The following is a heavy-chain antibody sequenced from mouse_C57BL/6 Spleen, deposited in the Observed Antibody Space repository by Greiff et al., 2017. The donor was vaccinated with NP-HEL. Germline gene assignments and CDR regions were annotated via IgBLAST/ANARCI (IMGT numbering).Heavy chain of an antibody. CDR1: GFTFSDYG. V-gene: IGHV5-17*01. D-gene: IGHD4-1*01. J-gene: IGHJ2*01. Sequence: EVKLMESGGGLVKPGGSLKLSCAASGFTFSDYGMHWVRQAPEKGLEWVAYISSGSSTIYYADTVKGRFTISRDNAKNTLFLQMTSLRSEDTAMYYCARRDWGPLDYWGQGTTLTVSS. CDR2: ISSGSSTI. CDR3: ARRDWGPLDY.